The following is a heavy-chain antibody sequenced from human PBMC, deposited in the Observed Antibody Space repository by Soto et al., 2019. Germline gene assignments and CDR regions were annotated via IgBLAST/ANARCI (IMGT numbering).Heavy chain of an antibody. D-gene: IGHD3-3*01. CDR3: AKGRAITVFGVITPFDS. CDR1: GFNFSNYA. J-gene: IGHJ4*02. Sequence: EVQLLESGGDFKQPGGSLRLSCEGSGFNFSNYALNWVRQAPGKRLEWVSVISGNSGTTYYAASVKGRFTISRDNSKKTLYLQMTRQRSYETSLYYCAKGRAITVFGVITPFDSWGQGTLVTVSS. V-gene: IGHV3-23*01. CDR2: ISGNSGTT.